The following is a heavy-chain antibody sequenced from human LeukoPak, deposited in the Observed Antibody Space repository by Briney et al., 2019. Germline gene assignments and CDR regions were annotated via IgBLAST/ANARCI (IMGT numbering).Heavy chain of an antibody. Sequence: GGSLRLSCAASGFTFSSYRMSWVRQAPGKGLEWVANIKQDGSEKYYVDSVKGRFTISRDNAKNSLYLQMNSLRAEDTAVYYCAREGEFWSGYFPDYYYGMDVWGQGTTVTVSS. CDR2: IKQDGSEK. CDR3: AREGEFWSGYFPDYYYGMDV. CDR1: GFTFSSYR. D-gene: IGHD3-3*01. V-gene: IGHV3-7*01. J-gene: IGHJ6*02.